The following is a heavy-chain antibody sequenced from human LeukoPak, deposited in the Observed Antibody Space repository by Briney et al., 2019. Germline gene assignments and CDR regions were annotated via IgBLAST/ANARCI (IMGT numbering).Heavy chain of an antibody. CDR1: GFSFSSYS. CDR3: ARKATDFDD. Sequence: GGSLRLSCAASGFSFSSYSMNWVRQAPGKGLEWVSYISSTSNTIYYADSVKGRFTISRDNAENSLYLQMNSLRDEDTAVYYCARKATDFDDWGQGTLVTASS. CDR2: ISSTSNTI. D-gene: IGHD1-1*01. V-gene: IGHV3-48*02. J-gene: IGHJ4*02.